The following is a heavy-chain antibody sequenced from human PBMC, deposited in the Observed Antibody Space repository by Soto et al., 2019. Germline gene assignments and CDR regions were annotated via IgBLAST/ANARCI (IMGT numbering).Heavy chain of an antibody. CDR3: ARDRTGHGRVFDY. Sequence: SSETLSVTCTVSGGSISSGGYYWSWIRQHPGKGLEWIGYIYYSGSTYYNPSLKSRVTISVDTSKNQFSLKLSSVTAADTAVYYCARDRTGHGRVFDYWGHGTPVTVS. D-gene: IGHD2-8*02. CDR2: IYYSGST. J-gene: IGHJ4*01. CDR1: GGSISSGGYY. V-gene: IGHV4-31*03.